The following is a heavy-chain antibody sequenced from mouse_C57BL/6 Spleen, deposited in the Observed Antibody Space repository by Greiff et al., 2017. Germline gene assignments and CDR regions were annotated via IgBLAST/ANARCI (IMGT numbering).Heavy chain of an antibody. CDR1: GYSITSDY. V-gene: IGHV3-8*01. J-gene: IGHJ4*01. CDR3: ARSSSGTEAMDY. D-gene: IGHD3-2*02. Sequence: EVQRQESGPGLAKPSQTRSLPCSVTGYSITSDYWNWIRKFPGNKLDYMGYISYSGSTYYNPSLKSRISLTRETSKNQYYLQLNSVTTEDTATYYCARSSSGTEAMDYWGQGTSVTVSS. CDR2: ISYSGST.